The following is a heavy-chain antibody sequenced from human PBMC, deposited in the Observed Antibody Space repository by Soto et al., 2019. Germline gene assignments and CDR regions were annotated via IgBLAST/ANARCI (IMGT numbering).Heavy chain of an antibody. D-gene: IGHD3-3*01. CDR1: GFTFSSYA. Sequence: PGGSLRLSCAASGFTFSSYAMSWVRQAPGKGLEWVSAISGSGGSTYYADSVKGRFTISRDNSKNTLYLQMNSLRAEDTAVYYCASPVLRFLEWFHPFDYWGQGTLVTVSS. CDR3: ASPVLRFLEWFHPFDY. V-gene: IGHV3-23*01. J-gene: IGHJ4*02. CDR2: ISGSGGST.